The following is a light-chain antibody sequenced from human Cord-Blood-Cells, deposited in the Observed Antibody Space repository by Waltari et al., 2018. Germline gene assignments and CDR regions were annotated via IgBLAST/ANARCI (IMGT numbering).Light chain of an antibody. CDR3: SSYTSSSTVV. V-gene: IGLV2-14*01. CDR1: SSDVGGYNY. Sequence: QSALTQPASVSGSPGQSITISCTGTSSDVGGYNYVSWYQQHPGKAPKLRIYEVSNRPSGVSNRFSCSKSGNTASLAIAGLHAEDEADYYCSSYTSSSTVVFGGGTKLTVL. J-gene: IGLJ2*01. CDR2: EVS.